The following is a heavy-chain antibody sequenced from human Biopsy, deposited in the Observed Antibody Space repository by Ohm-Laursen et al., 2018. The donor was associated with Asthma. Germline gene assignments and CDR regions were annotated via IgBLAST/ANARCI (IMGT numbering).Heavy chain of an antibody. V-gene: IGHV3-53*01. D-gene: IGHD6-19*01. CDR1: GFAVSRDY. CDR2: IYSGGTS. CDR3: ARGDSSGWSHYYFDY. Sequence: SLRLSCAASGFAVSRDYMFWVRQAPGKGLEWVSVIYSGGTSHTADSVRGRFTISRDYSKNTLYLQMHSLRAEDTAVYYCARGDSSGWSHYYFDYWGQRTLVTVSS. J-gene: IGHJ4*02.